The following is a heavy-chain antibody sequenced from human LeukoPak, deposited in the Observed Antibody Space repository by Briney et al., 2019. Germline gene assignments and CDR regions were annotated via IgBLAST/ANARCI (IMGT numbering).Heavy chain of an antibody. J-gene: IGHJ6*02. Sequence: GGSLRLSCTASGFTFGDYAMSRVRQAPGKGLEWVGFIRSKAYGGTTEYAASVKGRFTISRDDSKSIAYLQMNSLKTEDTAVYYCTRWWKTGTFYGMDVWGQGTTVTVSS. CDR1: GFTFGDYA. CDR2: IRSKAYGGTT. CDR3: TRWWKTGTFYGMDV. V-gene: IGHV3-49*04. D-gene: IGHD1-7*01.